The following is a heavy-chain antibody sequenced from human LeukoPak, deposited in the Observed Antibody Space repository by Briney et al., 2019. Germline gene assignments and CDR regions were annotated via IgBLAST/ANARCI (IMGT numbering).Heavy chain of an antibody. CDR3: AGPSSLGY. V-gene: IGHV3-21*01. J-gene: IGHJ4*02. CDR2: ISSSSSYI. Sequence: GGSLRLSCAASGFTFSSYSMNWVRQAPGKGLEWVSSISSSSSYIYYADSVKGRFTISRDNDKNSPYLQMNSLRAEDTAVYDCAGPSSLGYWGQGTLVTVSS. D-gene: IGHD6-19*01. CDR1: GFTFSSYS.